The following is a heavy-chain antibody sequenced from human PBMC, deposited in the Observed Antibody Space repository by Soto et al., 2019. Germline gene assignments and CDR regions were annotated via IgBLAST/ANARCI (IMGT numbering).Heavy chain of an antibody. Sequence: QVQLVESGGGVVQPGRSLRLSCAASGFTFSSYGMHWVRQAPGKGLEWVAVIWYDGSNKYYADSVKGRFTISRDNYKNTLYLQMNSLRAEDTAVYYCARVHNWNYVVEFSPETYGMDVWGQGTTVTVSS. D-gene: IGHD1-7*01. J-gene: IGHJ6*02. CDR1: GFTFSSYG. CDR3: ARVHNWNYVVEFSPETYGMDV. V-gene: IGHV3-33*01. CDR2: IWYDGSNK.